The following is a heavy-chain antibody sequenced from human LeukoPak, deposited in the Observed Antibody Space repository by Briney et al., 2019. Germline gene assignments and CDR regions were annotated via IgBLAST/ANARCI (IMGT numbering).Heavy chain of an antibody. CDR1: GFTFSSSG. J-gene: IGHJ4*02. CDR2: ISYDGSNK. D-gene: IGHD2-2*01. V-gene: IGHV3-30*19. CDR3: ARDFSTWAAANYFDY. Sequence: GRSLRLSCSASGFTFSSSGMHWVRQAPGKGLEWVAVISYDGSNKYYADSVKGRFTISRDNSNNTLYLQMNSLRAEDTAVYYCARDFSTWAAANYFDYWGRGTLVTVSS.